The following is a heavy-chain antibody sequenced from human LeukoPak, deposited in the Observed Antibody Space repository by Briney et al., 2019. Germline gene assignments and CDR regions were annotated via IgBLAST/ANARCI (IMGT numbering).Heavy chain of an antibody. D-gene: IGHD3-16*01. CDR2: INHSGST. CDR3: ARGSSGLGTPDY. CDR1: GGSFSGYY. V-gene: IGHV4-34*01. Sequence: SETLSLTCAVYGGSFSGYYWSWIRQPPGKGLEWIGEINHSGSTNYNPSLKSRVTISVDTSKNQFSLKLSSVTAADTAVYYCARGSSGLGTPDYWGQGTLVTVSS. J-gene: IGHJ4*02.